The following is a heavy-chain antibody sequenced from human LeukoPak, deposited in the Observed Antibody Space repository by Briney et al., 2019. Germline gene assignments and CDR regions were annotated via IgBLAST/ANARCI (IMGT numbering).Heavy chain of an antibody. D-gene: IGHD3-22*01. CDR3: AKDALPYYYDSSGYYSDY. J-gene: IGHJ4*02. Sequence: PGGSLRLSCAASGFTLSSYAMSWVRQAPGKGLEWVSAISGSGGSTYYADSVKGRFTISRDNSKNTLYLQMNSLRAEDTAVYYCAKDALPYYYDSSGYYSDYWGQGTLVTVSS. CDR2: ISGSGGST. V-gene: IGHV3-23*01. CDR1: GFTLSSYA.